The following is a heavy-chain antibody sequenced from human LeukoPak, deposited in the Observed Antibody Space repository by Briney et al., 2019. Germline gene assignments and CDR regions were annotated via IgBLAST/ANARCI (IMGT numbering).Heavy chain of an antibody. CDR1: GYTFTGYY. V-gene: IGHV1-2*02. Sequence: ASVKVSCKASGYTFTGYYMHWVRQAPGQGLEWMGWINPNSGGANYAQKFQGRVTMTRDTSISTAYMELGRLRSDDTAVYYCARDPGFMPPDVFDIGGQGTMATVSS. J-gene: IGHJ3*02. D-gene: IGHD1-1*01. CDR3: ARDPGFMPPDVFDI. CDR2: INPNSGGA.